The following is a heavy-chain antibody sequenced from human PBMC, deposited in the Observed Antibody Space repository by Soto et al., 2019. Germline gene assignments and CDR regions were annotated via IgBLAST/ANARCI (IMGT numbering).Heavy chain of an antibody. D-gene: IGHD2-15*01. V-gene: IGHV5-51*01. J-gene: IGHJ5*02. CDR3: ARRVLGYCSGGSCSNWFDP. Sequence: PGESLKISCKGSGYSFTSYWIGWVRQMPGKGLEWMGIIYPGDSDTRYSPTFQGQVTNSADKSISTAYLQWSSLKASDTAMYYCARRVLGYCSGGSCSNWFDPWGQGTLVTVSS. CDR2: IYPGDSDT. CDR1: GYSFTSYW.